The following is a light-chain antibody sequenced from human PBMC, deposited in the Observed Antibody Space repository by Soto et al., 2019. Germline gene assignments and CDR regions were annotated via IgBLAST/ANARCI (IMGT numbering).Light chain of an antibody. CDR3: QQYGSSSWT. V-gene: IGKV3-20*01. CDR2: GAS. J-gene: IGKJ1*01. CDR1: QNVSSSY. Sequence: EIVLTQSPGTLSLSPGERATLSCRASQNVSSSYLAWYQQKPGQAPRLLIYGASSRATGIPDRFSGSGSETDFTLTISILEPEDFAVYYCQQYGSSSWTFGQGTKVEIK.